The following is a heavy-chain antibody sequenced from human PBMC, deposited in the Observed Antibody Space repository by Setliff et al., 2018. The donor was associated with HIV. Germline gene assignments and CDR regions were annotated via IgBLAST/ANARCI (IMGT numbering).Heavy chain of an antibody. Sequence: SETLSLTCTVSGGSISSNSYYWGWFRQPPGKGLEWIGSIYYSGSTYYNPSLKSRVTISVDTSKNQFSLKLSSVTAADTAVYYCARHRFAVEMATITVDYYYYYMDVWGKGTTVTVSS. D-gene: IGHD5-12*01. CDR1: GGSISSNSYY. J-gene: IGHJ6*03. V-gene: IGHV4-39*01. CDR3: ARHRFAVEMATITVDYYYYYMDV. CDR2: IYYSGST.